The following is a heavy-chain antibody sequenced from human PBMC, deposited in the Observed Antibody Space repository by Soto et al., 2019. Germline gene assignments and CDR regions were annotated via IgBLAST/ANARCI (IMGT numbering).Heavy chain of an antibody. J-gene: IGHJ4*02. D-gene: IGHD4-17*01. CDR3: ASVDFGAYIPHLDY. CDR1: GFTISSYA. V-gene: IGHV3-23*01. Sequence: EVHLLESGGGLVQPGGSLRLSCAASGFTISSYAMSWVRQAPGKGLEWVSAITGSGGTTYYADSVKGRFTISRDNSKNTLYLQMDSLRAEDTAVYFCASVDFGAYIPHLDYWGQGTLVTVSS. CDR2: ITGSGGTT.